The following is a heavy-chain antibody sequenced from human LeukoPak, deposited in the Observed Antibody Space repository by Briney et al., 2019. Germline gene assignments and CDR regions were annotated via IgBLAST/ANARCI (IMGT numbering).Heavy chain of an antibody. D-gene: IGHD6-13*01. CDR1: GGSISSGGYY. CDR2: IYYSGST. Sequence: SETLSLTCTVSGGSISSGGYYWSWIRQHPGKGLEWIGYIYYSGSTYYNLSLKGRVTISVDTSKNQFSLKLSSVTAADTAVYYCARDGHAWAAAGPYYFDYWGQGTLVTVSS. J-gene: IGHJ4*02. V-gene: IGHV4-31*03. CDR3: ARDGHAWAAAGPYYFDY.